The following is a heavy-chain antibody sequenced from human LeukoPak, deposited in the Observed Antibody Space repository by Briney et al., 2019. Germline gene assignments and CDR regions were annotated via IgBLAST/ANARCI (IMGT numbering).Heavy chain of an antibody. CDR2: IYTSGST. Sequence: PSETLSLTCTVSGGSISSYYWSWIRQPAGKGLEWIGRIYTSGSTNYNPSLKSRVTMSVDTSKNQFSLKLSSVTAADTAVYYCATAMGSGSEYYFDYWGQGTLVTVSS. D-gene: IGHD3-10*01. V-gene: IGHV4-4*07. CDR1: GGSISSYY. J-gene: IGHJ4*02. CDR3: ATAMGSGSEYYFDY.